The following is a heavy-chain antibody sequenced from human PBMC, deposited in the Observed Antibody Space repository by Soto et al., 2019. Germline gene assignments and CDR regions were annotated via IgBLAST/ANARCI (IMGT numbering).Heavy chain of an antibody. J-gene: IGHJ4*02. D-gene: IGHD1-1*01. V-gene: IGHV3-23*01. CDR3: TRNTIPHPPY. CDR1: GCTISNFA. CDR2: IRSSGDSP. Sequence: GGLLRLSSAASGCTISNFARRWFRQAPGKGLEWVSAIRSSGDSPYYAESVKGRFTVSRDNSKNTLYLQMNSLRVEVTAIYYGTRNTIPHPPYWGQGTLVLVIS.